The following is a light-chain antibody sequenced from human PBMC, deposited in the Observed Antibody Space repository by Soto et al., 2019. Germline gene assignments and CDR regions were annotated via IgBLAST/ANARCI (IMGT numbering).Light chain of an antibody. Sequence: AIQVTQSPSSLSASVGDRVTITCRASQSISSYLNWYQQKPGKAPKLLIYDASSLESGVPSRVSGSGSGTEFTLTISSMQPDDFATYYCQQYNTFWTFSPGTKVDIK. CDR3: QQYNTFWT. CDR1: QSISSY. CDR2: DAS. J-gene: IGKJ1*01. V-gene: IGKV1-13*02.